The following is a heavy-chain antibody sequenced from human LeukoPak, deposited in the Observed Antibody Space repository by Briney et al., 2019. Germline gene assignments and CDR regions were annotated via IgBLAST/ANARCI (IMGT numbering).Heavy chain of an antibody. CDR1: GFTFSSYA. Sequence: PGGSLRLSCAASGFTFSSYAMSWVRQAPGKGLEWVSAISGSGGSTYYADSVKGRFIISRDNSKNTLYLQMNSLRAEDTAVYYCAKVRKGVGAFDLWGQGTMVTVSS. CDR2: ISGSGGST. D-gene: IGHD3-16*01. CDR3: AKVRKGVGAFDL. V-gene: IGHV3-23*01. J-gene: IGHJ3*01.